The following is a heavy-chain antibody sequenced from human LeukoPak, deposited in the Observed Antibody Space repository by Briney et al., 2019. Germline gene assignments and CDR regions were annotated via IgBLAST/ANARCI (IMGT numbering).Heavy chain of an antibody. D-gene: IGHD1-26*01. CDR2: IYYSGST. CDR1: GGSISSSSYY. Sequence: SETLSLTCTVSGGSISSSSYYWGWIRQPPGKGLEWIGYIYYSGSTNYNPSLKSRVTISVDTSKNQFSLKLSSVTAADTAVYYCARALPRSYYWFDPWGQGTLVTVSS. V-gene: IGHV4-61*05. CDR3: ARALPRSYYWFDP. J-gene: IGHJ5*02.